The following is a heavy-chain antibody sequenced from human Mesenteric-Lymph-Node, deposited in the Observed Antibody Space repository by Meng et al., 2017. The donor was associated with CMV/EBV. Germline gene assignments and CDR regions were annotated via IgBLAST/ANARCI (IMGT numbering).Heavy chain of an antibody. D-gene: IGHD3-22*01. J-gene: IGHJ4*02. CDR1: GFTFSSYA. CDR2: ISYDGSDK. CDR3: ARDQGAYYYDRSDYYYTFHY. V-gene: IGHV3-30-3*01. Sequence: GESLKISCAASGFTFSSYAMHWVRQAPGKGLEWVAVISYDGSDKYYADSVKGRFTISRENSKNTVYLQMNSLRAEDTAVYYCARDQGAYYYDRSDYYYTFHYWGQGTLVTVSS.